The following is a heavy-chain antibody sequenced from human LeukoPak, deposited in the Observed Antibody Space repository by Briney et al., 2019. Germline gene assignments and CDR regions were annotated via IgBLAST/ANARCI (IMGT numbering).Heavy chain of an antibody. Sequence: PGGSLRLSCAASGFTFSDYYMSWIRQAPGKGLEWVSCIGSSGSTIYYADSVKGRFTISRDNAKNSLYLQMNGLRAEDTAVYYCARGLHCSGGSCYDSIAVAGHFDYWGQGTLVTVSS. CDR3: ARGLHCSGGSCYDSIAVAGHFDY. CDR1: GFTFSDYY. D-gene: IGHD2-15*01. J-gene: IGHJ4*02. CDR2: IGSSGSTI. V-gene: IGHV3-11*01.